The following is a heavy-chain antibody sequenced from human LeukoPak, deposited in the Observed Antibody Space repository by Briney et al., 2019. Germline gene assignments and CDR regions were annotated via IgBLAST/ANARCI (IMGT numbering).Heavy chain of an antibody. Sequence: SETLSLTCTVSGGSISSYYWSWIRQPPGKGLEWIGSIYHSGSTYYNPSLKSRVTISVDTSKNQFSLKLSSVTAADTAVYYCARRGGSSLEAFDIWGQGTMVTVSS. V-gene: IGHV4-59*08. CDR1: GGSISSYY. D-gene: IGHD6-13*01. CDR3: ARRGGSSLEAFDI. J-gene: IGHJ3*02. CDR2: IYHSGST.